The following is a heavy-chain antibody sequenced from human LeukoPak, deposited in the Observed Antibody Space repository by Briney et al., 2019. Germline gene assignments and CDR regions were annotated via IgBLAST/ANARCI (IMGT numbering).Heavy chain of an antibody. CDR3: ASVSPEVQLWLPSPLKTLYYYMDV. V-gene: IGHV1-69*13. J-gene: IGHJ6*03. Sequence: ASVKVSCKASGYTFTSYGISWVRQAPGQGLEWMGGIIPIFGTANYAQKFQGRVTITADESTSAAYMELSSLRSEDTAVYYCASVSPEVQLWLPSPLKTLYYYMDVWGKGTTVTISS. D-gene: IGHD5-18*01. CDR2: IIPIFGTA. CDR1: GYTFTSYG.